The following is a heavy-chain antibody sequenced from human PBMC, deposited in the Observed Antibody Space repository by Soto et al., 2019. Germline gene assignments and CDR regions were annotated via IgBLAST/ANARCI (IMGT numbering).Heavy chain of an antibody. Sequence: QVVQSGAEVRRPGSSVKVSCKASGDTFGNLVINWVRQAPGQGLEWMGGITPVFGTPHYAQRFQGRVTITADESTETVYMEMRGLRVGDTAVSYCAREPTVDTTGYFYYFDFWGQGTLVSVSA. CDR3: AREPTVDTTGYFYYFDF. CDR1: GDTFGNLV. D-gene: IGHD3-9*01. J-gene: IGHJ4*02. CDR2: ITPVFGTP. V-gene: IGHV1-69*01.